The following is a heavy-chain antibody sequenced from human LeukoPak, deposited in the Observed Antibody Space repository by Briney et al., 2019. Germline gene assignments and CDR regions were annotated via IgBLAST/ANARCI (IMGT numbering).Heavy chain of an antibody. J-gene: IGHJ4*02. CDR2: ISAYNGNT. D-gene: IGHD3-22*01. CDR3: ARDCAGEYYDSSGRQDY. Sequence: GASVKVSCKASGYTFTSYGISWVRQAPGQGLEWMGWISAYNGNTNYAQKLQGRVTMTTDTSTSTAYMELRSLRSDDTAVYYCARDCAGEYYDSSGRQDYWGQGTLVTVSS. V-gene: IGHV1-18*01. CDR1: GYTFTSYG.